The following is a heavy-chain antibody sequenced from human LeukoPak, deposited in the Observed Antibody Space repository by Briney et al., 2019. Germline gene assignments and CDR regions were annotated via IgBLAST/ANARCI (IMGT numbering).Heavy chain of an antibody. CDR3: ARGVRWLQMYFDE. V-gene: IGHV4-61*02. Sequence: PSETLSLTCTVSGGSISSDNNYWSWIRQPAGKGLEWIGRINPTGSSNYNPSLKGRLTMSVDTSKNQFSLNLRSVTAVDTAVYYCARGVRWLQMYFDEWGQGTLVTVSS. CDR2: INPTGSS. J-gene: IGHJ4*02. D-gene: IGHD5-24*01. CDR1: GGSISSDNNY.